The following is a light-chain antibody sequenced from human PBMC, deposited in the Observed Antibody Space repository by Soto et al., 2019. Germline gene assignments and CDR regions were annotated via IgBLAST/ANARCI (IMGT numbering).Light chain of an antibody. CDR2: TAS. CDR1: QAISNY. Sequence: DIQMTQSPSSVSASVGDRVTITCRASQAISNYLAWYQQKPGKAPKLLIYTASSLQSGVPSRFSGSESGTDFTLTISSLQPEDFETYFCQPANSFPITLGQGTRLE. J-gene: IGKJ5*01. CDR3: QPANSFPIT. V-gene: IGKV1-12*01.